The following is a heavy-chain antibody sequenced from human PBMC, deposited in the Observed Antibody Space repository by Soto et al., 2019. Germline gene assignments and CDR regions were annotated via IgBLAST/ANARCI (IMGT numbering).Heavy chain of an antibody. J-gene: IGHJ4*02. CDR2: ISYDGSNK. CDR3: VKGLVGINYPFDY. CDR1: GFTFSSYA. V-gene: IGHV3-30-3*02. Sequence: QPGGSLRLSCAASGFTFSSYAMHWVRQAPGKGLEWVAVISYDGSNKYYADSVKGRFTIYRDNSKNTLYLQMNSLRAEDTAVYYCVKGLVGINYPFDYWGQGTLVTVSS. D-gene: IGHD3-9*01.